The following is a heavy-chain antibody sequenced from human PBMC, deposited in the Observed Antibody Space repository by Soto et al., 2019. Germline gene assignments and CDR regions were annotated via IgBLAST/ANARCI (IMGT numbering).Heavy chain of an antibody. CDR2: INGGNGNT. J-gene: IGHJ6*02. CDR1: GYTFSNYA. D-gene: IGHD4-17*01. Sequence: ASVKVSCKASGYTFSNYAVHWVRQAPGQRLEWMGWINGGNGNTKYSQKLQGRVTITRDTSASTAYMVLSILRSEDTSVYYCSRSTSPSTVTLPYYYYGMDVWGQGTTVTVSS. CDR3: SRSTSPSTVTLPYYYYGMDV. V-gene: IGHV1-3*01.